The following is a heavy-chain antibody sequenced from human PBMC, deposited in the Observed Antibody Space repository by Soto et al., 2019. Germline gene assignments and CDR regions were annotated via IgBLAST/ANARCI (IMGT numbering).Heavy chain of an antibody. V-gene: IGHV3-23*01. CDR3: AKDQYCSSTSCYDFGY. CDR2: ISGSGGST. Sequence: GGSPRLSCAASGFTFSSYAMSWVRQAPGKGLEWVSAISGSGGSTYYADSVKGRFTISRDNSKNTLYLQMNSLRAEDTAVYYCAKDQYCSSTSCYDFGYWGQGTLVTVSS. J-gene: IGHJ4*02. CDR1: GFTFSSYA. D-gene: IGHD2-2*01.